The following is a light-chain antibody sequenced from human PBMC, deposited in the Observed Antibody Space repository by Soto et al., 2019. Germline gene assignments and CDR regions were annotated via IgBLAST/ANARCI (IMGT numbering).Light chain of an antibody. Sequence: DIQMTQSPSTLSASVGGRVTITCRASQTISTWLAWYQQKPGKAPKLLIYKMSTLESGVPSRFSGGGSGTEATLTISSLQPDDFATYYCHQYNSKPWTVGQGTKVDIK. V-gene: IGKV1-5*03. CDR2: KMS. J-gene: IGKJ1*01. CDR3: HQYNSKPWT. CDR1: QTISTW.